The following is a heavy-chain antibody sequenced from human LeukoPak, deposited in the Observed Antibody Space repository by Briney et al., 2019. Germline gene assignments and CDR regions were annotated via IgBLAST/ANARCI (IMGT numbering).Heavy chain of an antibody. CDR3: ARDLSGSLYFDY. V-gene: IGHV4-4*07. CDR2: LYISGST. D-gene: IGHD3-10*01. Sequence: SETLSLTCTVSGASISSYYYNWIRQTAGRGLEWTGRLYISGSTDYNPSLKSRVTISVDTSKNQFSLKLSSVTAADTAVYFCARDLSGSLYFDYWGQGVLVTVSS. CDR1: GASISSYY. J-gene: IGHJ4*02.